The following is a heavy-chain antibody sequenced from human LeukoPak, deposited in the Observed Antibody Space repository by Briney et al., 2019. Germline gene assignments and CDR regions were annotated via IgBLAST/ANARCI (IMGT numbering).Heavy chain of an antibody. Sequence: GGSLRLSCAASGFTFNTFAMSWVRQAPGKGLEWVSAISGGGGSTYNADSVTGRFTISRDNSKNTLYLQMNGLRAEDTAVYYCAKAHSGSYYSGINWGQGTLVTVSS. CDR1: GFTFNTFA. J-gene: IGHJ4*02. D-gene: IGHD1-26*01. CDR3: AKAHSGSYYSGIN. V-gene: IGHV3-23*01. CDR2: ISGGGGST.